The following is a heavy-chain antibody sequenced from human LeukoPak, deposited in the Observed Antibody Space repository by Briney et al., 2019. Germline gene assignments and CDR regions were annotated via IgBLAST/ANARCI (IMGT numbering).Heavy chain of an antibody. CDR3: TRGLSIATRPAYYFDY. Sequence: GASVTVSCKASGHTFTYYYMHWVRQAPGQGCEWMGWINPNSGGTNYAQKFQGRVTMTRDTSISTAYMELTSLRSDDTAVYYCTRGLSIATRPAYYFDYWGQGTLVTVSS. V-gene: IGHV1-2*02. D-gene: IGHD6-6*01. CDR2: INPNSGGT. CDR1: GHTFTYYY. J-gene: IGHJ4*02.